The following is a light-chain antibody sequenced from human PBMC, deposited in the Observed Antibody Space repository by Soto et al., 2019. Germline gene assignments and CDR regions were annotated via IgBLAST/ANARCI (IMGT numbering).Light chain of an antibody. J-gene: IGKJ5*01. CDR3: QQYGDSPVT. CDR1: HSVNSNY. V-gene: IGKV3-20*01. Sequence: ESVLTQSAGTLSLSPGERATLSCRASHSVNSNYLAWYRQRPGQAPRLLIYGASTRATGVPDTFSGRGSGTDFTLTISRLEPEDFAVYYCQQYGDSPVTFGQGTRLEIK. CDR2: GAS.